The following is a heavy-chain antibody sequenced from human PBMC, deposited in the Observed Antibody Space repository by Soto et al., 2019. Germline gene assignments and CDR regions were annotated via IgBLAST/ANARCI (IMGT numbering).Heavy chain of an antibody. Sequence: QVQLQESGPRLVKPSGSLSLTCGVSGGTVASSHWWSWVRQSPGGGLEWIGNDYHTGNTNFNPSLQSRVTSSVDKSNNQFSLRLNSPTAADTAVYFCAREIVTAGGNNYFDPWGPGTLVTVSS. CDR1: GGTVASSHW. CDR2: DYHTGNT. J-gene: IGHJ5*02. D-gene: IGHD2-21*02. CDR3: AREIVTAGGNNYFDP. V-gene: IGHV4-4*02.